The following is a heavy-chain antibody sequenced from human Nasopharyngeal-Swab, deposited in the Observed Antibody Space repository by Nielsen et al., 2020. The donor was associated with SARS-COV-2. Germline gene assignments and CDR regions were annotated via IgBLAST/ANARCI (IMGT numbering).Heavy chain of an antibody. CDR2: IYYSGST. Sequence: RQAPGKGLEWIGSIYYSGSTYYNPSLKSRVTISVGTSKNQFSLKLSSVTAADTAVYYCASIAAAGAPGYWGQGTLVTVSS. J-gene: IGHJ4*02. CDR3: ASIAAAGAPGY. D-gene: IGHD6-13*01. V-gene: IGHV4-39*01.